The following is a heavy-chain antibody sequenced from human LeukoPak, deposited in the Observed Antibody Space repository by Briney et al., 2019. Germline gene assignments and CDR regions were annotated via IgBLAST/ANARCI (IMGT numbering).Heavy chain of an antibody. J-gene: IGHJ4*02. Sequence: SETLSLTCTVSGGSISSYYWSWIRQPAGKGLEWIGRIYTSGSTNYNPSLKSRVTMSVDTSKNQFSLKLNSVTAADTAVYYCARGADREMNGCFDYWGQGTLVTVSS. D-gene: IGHD5-24*01. V-gene: IGHV4-4*07. CDR1: GGSISSYY. CDR2: IYTSGST. CDR3: ARGADREMNGCFDY.